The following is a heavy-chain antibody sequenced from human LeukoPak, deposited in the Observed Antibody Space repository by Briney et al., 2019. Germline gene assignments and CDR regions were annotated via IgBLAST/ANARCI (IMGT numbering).Heavy chain of an antibody. D-gene: IGHD1-14*01. V-gene: IGHV1-18*01. CDR1: GYTFTSYD. CDR3: ARVVFLGTKGPNDY. J-gene: IGHJ4*02. Sequence: ASVKVSCKASGYTFTSYDINWVRQATGQGLEWMGWISAYNGNTNYAQKLQGRVTMTTDTSTSTAYMELRSLRSDDTAVYYCARVVFLGTKGPNDYWGQGTLVTVSS. CDR2: ISAYNGNT.